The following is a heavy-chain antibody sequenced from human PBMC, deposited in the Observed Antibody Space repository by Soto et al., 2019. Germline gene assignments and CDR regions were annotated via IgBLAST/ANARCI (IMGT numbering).Heavy chain of an antibody. CDR2: ISGSGGST. J-gene: IGHJ4*02. CDR3: AARGGNGDSSSYYRRRHDLDY. Sequence: PGGSLRLSCAASGFTFSSYAMSWVRQAPGKGLEWVSAISGSGGSTYYADSVKGRFTISRDNSKNTLYLQMNSLSAEDTAVYYCAARGGNGDSSSYYRRRHDLDYWGRGTLVTVSS. CDR1: GFTFSSYA. V-gene: IGHV3-23*01. D-gene: IGHD3-22*01.